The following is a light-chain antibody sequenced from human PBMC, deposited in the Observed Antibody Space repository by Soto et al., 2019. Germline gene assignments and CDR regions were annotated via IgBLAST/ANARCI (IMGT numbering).Light chain of an antibody. Sequence: DVQMTQSPLSLSASVGDRVTITCRASETISTYLNWYQQRPGKAPKLLIYAASSLHSEVPSRFSGSGSGTEFTLTISSLQPDDFAAYYCQQYNSYPITFGQGTRLEI. V-gene: IGKV1-39*01. CDR1: ETISTY. J-gene: IGKJ5*01. CDR3: QQYNSYPIT. CDR2: AAS.